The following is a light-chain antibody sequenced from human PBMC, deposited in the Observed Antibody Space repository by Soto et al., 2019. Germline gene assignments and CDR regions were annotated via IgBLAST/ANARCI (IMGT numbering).Light chain of an antibody. Sequence: EIVLTQSPATLSLSPGERATLSCRASQSISRYLAWYQQKPGQAPKVLIYRASSRATGIPDRFSGSGSGTDFTLTISRLEPEDFAVYYCQQYGSSPLTFGGGTKVEIK. J-gene: IGKJ4*01. CDR2: RAS. CDR1: QSISRY. CDR3: QQYGSSPLT. V-gene: IGKV3-20*01.